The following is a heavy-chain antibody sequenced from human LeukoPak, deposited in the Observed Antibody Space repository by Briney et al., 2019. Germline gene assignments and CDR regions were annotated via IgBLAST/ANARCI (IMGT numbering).Heavy chain of an antibody. J-gene: IGHJ6*03. CDR2: ISGTGGTT. CDR3: AKVGYSSSWYSRSYYYYYMDV. Sequence: PGGSLRLSCAASGFTFSDYYMTWIRQAPGKGLEWVSAISGTGGTTYYADSVKGRFTISRDNSKNTLYLQMNSLRAEDTAVYYCAKVGYSSSWYSRSYYYYYMDVWGKGTTVTVSS. CDR1: GFTFSDYY. V-gene: IGHV3-23*01. D-gene: IGHD6-13*01.